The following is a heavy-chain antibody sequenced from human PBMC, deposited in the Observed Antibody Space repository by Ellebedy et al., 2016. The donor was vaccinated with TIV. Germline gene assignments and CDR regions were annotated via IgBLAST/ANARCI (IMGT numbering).Heavy chain of an antibody. D-gene: IGHD2/OR15-2a*01. V-gene: IGHV4-4*07. J-gene: IGHJ4*02. Sequence: SETLSLTXNVSGVPIHTYFWTWIRQPAGKGLEWIGRIYSGGSTNYNPSLKSRVTMSIDTAKNQFSLKLSSVTAADTAVYYCARGNRVDYWGQGTLVTVSS. CDR2: IYSGGST. CDR1: GVPIHTYF. CDR3: ARGNRVDY.